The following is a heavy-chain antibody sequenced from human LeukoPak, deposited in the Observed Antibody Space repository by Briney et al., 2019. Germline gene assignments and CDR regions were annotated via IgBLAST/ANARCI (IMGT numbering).Heavy chain of an antibody. CDR2: IKSRTDGGTT. CDR1: GFTFSNAW. D-gene: IGHD3-22*01. Sequence: GGSLRLSCAASGFTFSNAWMSWVRQAPGKGLEWVGRIKSRTDGGTTDYAAPVKGRFTISRDDSKNTLYLQMNSLKTEDTAVYNCTTVTGYYYDSSGYSHFDYWGQGTLVTVSS. V-gene: IGHV3-15*01. J-gene: IGHJ4*02. CDR3: TTVTGYYYDSSGYSHFDY.